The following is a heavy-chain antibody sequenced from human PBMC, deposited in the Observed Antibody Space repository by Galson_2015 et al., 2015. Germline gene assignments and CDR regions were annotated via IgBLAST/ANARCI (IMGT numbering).Heavy chain of an antibody. Sequence: SVKVSCKASGYTFTGYYMHWVRQAPGQGLEWMGWINPNSGGTNYAQKFQGWVTMTRDTSISTAYMELSRLRSDDTAVYYCARAEGGDILTGYYPYYYYGMDVWGQGTTVTVSS. J-gene: IGHJ6*02. V-gene: IGHV1-2*04. CDR3: ARAEGGDILTGYYPYYYYGMDV. CDR1: GYTFTGYY. D-gene: IGHD3-9*01. CDR2: INPNSGGT.